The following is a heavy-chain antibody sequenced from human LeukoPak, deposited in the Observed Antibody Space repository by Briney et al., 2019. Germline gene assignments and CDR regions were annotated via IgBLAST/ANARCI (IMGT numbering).Heavy chain of an antibody. CDR1: GYTFTGYY. J-gene: IGHJ3*02. V-gene: IGHV1-2*06. D-gene: IGHD3-10*02. Sequence: ASVKVSCKASGYTFTGYYMHWARQAPGQGLEWMGRVNPNSGGTNYAQKFQGRVTMTRDTSINTAYMELSSLRSGDTAVYYCAIIMLENAFDIWGQGTMVIVSS. CDR2: VNPNSGGT. CDR3: AIIMLENAFDI.